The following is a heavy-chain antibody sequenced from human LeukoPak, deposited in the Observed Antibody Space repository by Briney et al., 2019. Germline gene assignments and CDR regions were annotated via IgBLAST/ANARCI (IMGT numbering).Heavy chain of an antibody. Sequence: SETLSLTCTVSGGSISSSSYYWGWIRQPPGKGLEWIGNIYYSGSTYYNPSLKSRVTISVDTSKNQFSLKLSSVTAADTAVYYCARLGSYYYYYMDVWGKGTTVTVSS. CDR1: GGSISSSSYY. CDR2: IYYSGST. V-gene: IGHV4-39*01. J-gene: IGHJ6*03. CDR3: ARLGSYYYYYMDV.